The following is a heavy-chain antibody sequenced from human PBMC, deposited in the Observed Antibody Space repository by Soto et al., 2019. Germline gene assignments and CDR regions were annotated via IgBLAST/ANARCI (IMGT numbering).Heavy chain of an antibody. CDR2: IIPTFGTA. CDR3: ASHSSLRGYCISTSCYGYYYGMDV. Sequence: QVQLVQSGAEVKKPGSSVKVSCKASGVTFSSYAIRWVRQAPGQGLEWMGGIIPTFGTADYAQKFKGRVTITADESTSTAYMALSILRSEDTAVYYCASHSSLRGYCISTSCYGYYYGMDVWGQGTTVTVSS. V-gene: IGHV1-69*12. CDR1: GVTFSSYA. J-gene: IGHJ6*02. D-gene: IGHD2-2*01.